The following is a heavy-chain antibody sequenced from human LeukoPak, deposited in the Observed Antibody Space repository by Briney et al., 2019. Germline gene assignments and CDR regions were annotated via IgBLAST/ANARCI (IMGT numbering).Heavy chain of an antibody. CDR3: AKDIRSGSYLVAAFDI. J-gene: IGHJ3*02. CDR1: GFIFDGYA. CDR2: ISWNRGNI. Sequence: GGSLRLSCAASGFIFDGYAMHWARQAPGKGLEWVSGISWNRGNIGYADSVKGRFTISRDNAKNSLYLQMNSLRAEDTALYYCAKDIRSGSYLVAAFDIWGQGTMVTVSS. V-gene: IGHV3-9*01. D-gene: IGHD3-10*01.